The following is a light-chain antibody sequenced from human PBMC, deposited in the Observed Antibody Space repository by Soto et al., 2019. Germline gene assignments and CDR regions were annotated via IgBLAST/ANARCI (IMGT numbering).Light chain of an antibody. Sequence: DIQMTQSPSSLSASVGDRVTITCRASTGITNDFGWYQKKPGKTPKRLIYAASSLQSGVPLRFSGSGSGTEFTLTISSLQPEDFATYYCLQHNSYPFTFGQGTKLEIK. J-gene: IGKJ2*01. V-gene: IGKV1-17*01. CDR1: TGITND. CDR2: AAS. CDR3: LQHNSYPFT.